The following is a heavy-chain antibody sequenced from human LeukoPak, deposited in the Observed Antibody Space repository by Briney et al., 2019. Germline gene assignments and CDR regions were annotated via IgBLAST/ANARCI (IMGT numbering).Heavy chain of an antibody. J-gene: IGHJ4*02. CDR1: GGSISSYY. CDR3: ARIGSSGNFDY. V-gene: IGHV4-4*07. CDR2: IYSSGST. Sequence: SETLSLTCTVSGGSISSYYWSWIRQPAGKGLEGIGRIYSSGSTNYKPSLKSRVTMSVDTSKNQFSLNMRSVTAADTAVYYCARIGSSGNFDYWGQGTLVTVSS. D-gene: IGHD5-12*01.